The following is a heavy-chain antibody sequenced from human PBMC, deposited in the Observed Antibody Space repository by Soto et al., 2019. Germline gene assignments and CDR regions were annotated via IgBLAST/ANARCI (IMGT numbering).Heavy chain of an antibody. V-gene: IGHV4-31*03. CDR1: GDSLRSDGYY. D-gene: IGHD3-22*01. CDR3: ARSIQYESTGSSDY. Sequence: PSETLSLTCSVSGDSLRSDGYYWSWIRQHPGKGLEWIGYIYYSGITFYNPSLKSRSTISRDTSKNQFSLKLSSVTAADTAIYYCARSIQYESTGSSDYWGQGNLVTVSS. CDR2: IYYSGIT. J-gene: IGHJ4*02.